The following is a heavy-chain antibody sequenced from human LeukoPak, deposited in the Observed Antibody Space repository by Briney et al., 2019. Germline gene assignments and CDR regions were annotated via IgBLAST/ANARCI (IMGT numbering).Heavy chain of an antibody. Sequence: TETLSLTCTVSGGSISSYYWSWIRQPPGKGLEWIGYIYYSGSTNYNPSLKSRVTISVDTSKNQFSLKLSSVTAADTAVYYCARGVRGYSSSWYFWYFDLWGRGTLVTVSS. D-gene: IGHD6-13*01. V-gene: IGHV4-59*01. CDR3: ARGVRGYSSSWYFWYFDL. CDR2: IYYSGST. CDR1: GGSISSYY. J-gene: IGHJ2*01.